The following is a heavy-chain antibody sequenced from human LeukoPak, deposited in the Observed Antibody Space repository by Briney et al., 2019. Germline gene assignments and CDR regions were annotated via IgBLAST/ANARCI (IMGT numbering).Heavy chain of an antibody. V-gene: IGHV1-18*01. CDR1: GYTFTSYG. Sequence: ASVKVSCKASGYTFTSYGIRWVRQAPGQGLEWMGWISAYNGNTNYAQKLQGRVTMTTDTSTSTAYMELRSLRSDDTAVYHCARKYCSGGSCYSDYWGQGTLVTVSS. CDR3: ARKYCSGGSCYSDY. CDR2: ISAYNGNT. D-gene: IGHD2-15*01. J-gene: IGHJ4*02.